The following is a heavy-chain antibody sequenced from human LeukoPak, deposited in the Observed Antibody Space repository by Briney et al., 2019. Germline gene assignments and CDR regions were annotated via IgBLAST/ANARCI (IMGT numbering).Heavy chain of an antibody. CDR2: ISNSGGST. Sequence: PGGSLRLSCAASGFTFSSFAMSWVRQAPGKGLEWVSVISNSGGSTYYADSVKGRFTISRDNSKNTLYLQMNSLRAEDTAVYYCAKAGGSYFMAPFDYWGQGTLVTVSS. J-gene: IGHJ4*02. V-gene: IGHV3-23*01. CDR1: GFTFSSFA. CDR3: AKAGGSYFMAPFDY. D-gene: IGHD1-26*01.